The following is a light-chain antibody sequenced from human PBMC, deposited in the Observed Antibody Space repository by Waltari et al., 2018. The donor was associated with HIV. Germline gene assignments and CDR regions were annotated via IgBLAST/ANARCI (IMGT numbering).Light chain of an antibody. V-gene: IGKV1-5*03. Sequence: DIQMTQSPSALSTSVGDRVTITCRASQNIFSWLAWYQQKPGKAPKVLICKASSLESGVPSRFGGVGSGTEFTLTISSLQPDDFATYYCQQYHKFPLTFGGGTKVEIK. J-gene: IGKJ4*01. CDR3: QQYHKFPLT. CDR2: KAS. CDR1: QNIFSW.